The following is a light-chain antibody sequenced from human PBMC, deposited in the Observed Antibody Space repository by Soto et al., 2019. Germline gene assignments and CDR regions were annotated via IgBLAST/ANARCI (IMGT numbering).Light chain of an antibody. J-gene: IGLJ3*02. Sequence: QSALTQPRSMSGSPGQSVTISCTGTSSDVGRYDYVSWYQSHPDKAPRLVIYDVSKRPSGVPDRFSGSKSGNTASLTISGLQADHEADYYCCSYAGGNTWVFGGGTKLTVL. CDR1: SSDVGRYDY. CDR2: DVS. CDR3: CSYAGGNTWV. V-gene: IGLV2-11*01.